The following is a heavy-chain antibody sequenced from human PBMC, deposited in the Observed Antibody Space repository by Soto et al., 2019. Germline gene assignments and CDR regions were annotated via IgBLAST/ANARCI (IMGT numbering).Heavy chain of an antibody. CDR1: GFTFSSYG. CDR3: ANLSYYGSGSYYSAFDI. Sequence: PGGSLRLSCAASGFTFSSYGMHWVRQAPGKGLEWVAVISYDGSNKYYADSVKGRFTISRDNSKNTLYLQMNSLRAEDTAVYYCANLSYYGSGSYYSAFDIRGQRTMVTVSS. V-gene: IGHV3-30*18. CDR2: ISYDGSNK. D-gene: IGHD3-10*01. J-gene: IGHJ3*02.